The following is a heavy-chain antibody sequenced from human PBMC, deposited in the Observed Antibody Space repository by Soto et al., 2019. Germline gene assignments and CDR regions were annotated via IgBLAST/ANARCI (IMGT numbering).Heavy chain of an antibody. Sequence: QVQLVQSGAEVKKPGASVKVSCKASGYSFSNYGISWVRQAPGQGLECMGWISGYNGNTNYAQKLQGRVTMTTDTCTYQAYIELRDLRSDERAMYYCARHRGDLGTCLYYGMDVWGQGTTVTVSS. CDR1: GYSFSNYG. V-gene: IGHV1-18*04. CDR3: ARHRGDLGTCLYYGMDV. J-gene: IGHJ6*02. D-gene: IGHD3-10*01. CDR2: ISGYNGNT.